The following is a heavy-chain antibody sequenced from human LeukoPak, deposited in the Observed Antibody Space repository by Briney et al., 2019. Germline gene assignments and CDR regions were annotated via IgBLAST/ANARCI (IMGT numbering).Heavy chain of an antibody. D-gene: IGHD3-10*01. Sequence: NPSETLSLTCTVSGGSISSYYWSWIRQPPGKGLEWIGYIYYSGSTNYNPSLKSRVTISLDTSKNQFSLKLTSVTAPDTAVYYCARAGWFGELSADYWGQGTLVTVSS. J-gene: IGHJ4*02. CDR2: IYYSGST. V-gene: IGHV4-59*01. CDR3: ARAGWFGELSADY. CDR1: GGSISSYY.